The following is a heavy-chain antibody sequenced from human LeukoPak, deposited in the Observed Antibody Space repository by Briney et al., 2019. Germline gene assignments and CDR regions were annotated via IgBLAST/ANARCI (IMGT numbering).Heavy chain of an antibody. J-gene: IGHJ5*02. Sequence: SETLSLTCTVSGGSISSSSYYWGWIRQPPGKGLEWIGSIYYSGSTYYNPSLKSRVTISVDTSKNQFSLKLSSVTAADTAVYYCAKDSLMGTVTTAWFDPWGQGTLVTVSS. D-gene: IGHD4-17*01. V-gene: IGHV4-39*07. CDR1: GGSISSSSYY. CDR2: IYYSGST. CDR3: AKDSLMGTVTTAWFDP.